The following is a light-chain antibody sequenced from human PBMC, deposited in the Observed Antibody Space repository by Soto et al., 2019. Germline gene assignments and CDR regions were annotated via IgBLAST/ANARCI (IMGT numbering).Light chain of an antibody. J-gene: IGLJ1*01. Sequence: QSVLAQPASVSGSPGQSITISCTGASGYVGTYSLVSWYQQHPGKAPKVVIYEGHKRPSGVPDRFSGSTSVNTASLTISGLQTDDEADYYCCLYVGATTYVFGNGTKVNVL. V-gene: IGLV2-23*01. CDR1: SGYVGTYSL. CDR3: CLYVGATTYV. CDR2: EGH.